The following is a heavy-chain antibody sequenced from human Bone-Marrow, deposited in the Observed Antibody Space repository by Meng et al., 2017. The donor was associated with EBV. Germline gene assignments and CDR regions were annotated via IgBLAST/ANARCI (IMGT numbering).Heavy chain of an antibody. CDR3: ARFGELFRNWFDP. CDR2: INTNTGNP. V-gene: IGHV7-4-1*02. J-gene: IGHJ5*02. CDR1: GYTFTDSS. D-gene: IGHD3-10*01. Sequence: QVQLVQSGSELKRPGAPVKVSCKASGYTFTDSSLNWVRQSPGQGLEWMGWINTNTGNPTYAQGFTGRFVFSLDTSVSTAYLQISSLKAEDTAVYYCARFGELFRNWFDPWGQGTLVTVSS.